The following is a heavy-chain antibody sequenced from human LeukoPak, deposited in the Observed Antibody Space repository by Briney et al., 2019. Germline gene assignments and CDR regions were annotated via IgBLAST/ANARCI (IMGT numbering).Heavy chain of an antibody. D-gene: IGHD1-26*01. CDR1: GFTVSSNY. V-gene: IGHV3-66*02. Sequence: GGSLRLSCAASGFTVSSNYVSWVRQAPGKGLEWVSVIYSGGSTYYADSVKGRFTISRDNSKNTLYLQMNSLRAEDTAVYYCARDHSGSPPSHFDYWGQGTLVTVSS. CDR3: ARDHSGSPPSHFDY. J-gene: IGHJ4*02. CDR2: IYSGGST.